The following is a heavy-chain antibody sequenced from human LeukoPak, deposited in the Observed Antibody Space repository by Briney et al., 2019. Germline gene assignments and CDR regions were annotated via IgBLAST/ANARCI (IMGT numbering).Heavy chain of an antibody. V-gene: IGHV1-2*02. CDR2: INPDSGGT. D-gene: IGHD3-10*01. CDR3: ARFAVVITNDY. J-gene: IGHJ4*02. Sequence: ASVRVSCKASEYSFTGYFMHWVRQAPEQGLEWMGWINPDSGGTKYAQKFQGRVTMARDTSTSTAYMELSGLTSDDTAVYYCARFAVVITNDYWGQGTLVTVSS. CDR1: EYSFTGYF.